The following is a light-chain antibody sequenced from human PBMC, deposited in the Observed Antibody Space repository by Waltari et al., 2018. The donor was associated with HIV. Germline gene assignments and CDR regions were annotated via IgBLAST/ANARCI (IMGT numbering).Light chain of an antibody. Sequence: QSALTQPPPASGSPGQSLTIPCTGPTKADGPYNYVSWYQQNPGEAPKLIIFEVSKRPSGVPDRFSGSKSGNTASLTVSGLQSEDEADYFCSSYAGSNTLLFGGGTKLTVL. V-gene: IGLV2-8*01. J-gene: IGLJ2*01. CDR3: SSYAGSNTLL. CDR2: EVS. CDR1: TKADGPYNY.